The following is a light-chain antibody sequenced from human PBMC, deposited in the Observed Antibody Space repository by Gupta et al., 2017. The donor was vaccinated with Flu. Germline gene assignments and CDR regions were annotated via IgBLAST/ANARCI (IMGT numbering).Light chain of an antibody. CDR2: SND. Sequence: QAVLTQPPSASGTPGQRITISCSGSSFNIGSNYLYWYQHLPGTAPILLIYSNDQRPSGIPDRFSGSKSGTSGSLAISGLRSEDEADYFCAARDDNLDGWVFGGGTKLTVL. CDR3: AARDDNLDGWV. CDR1: SFNIGSNY. V-gene: IGLV1-47*01. J-gene: IGLJ3*02.